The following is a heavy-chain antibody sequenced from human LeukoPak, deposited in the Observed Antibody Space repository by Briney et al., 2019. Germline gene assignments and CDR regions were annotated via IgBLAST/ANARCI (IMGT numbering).Heavy chain of an antibody. Sequence: ASVKVSCKASGYTFTSYGISWVRQAPGQGLEWMGWISAYNGNTNYAQKLQGRVTMTTDTSTSTAYMELRSLRSDDTAVYYCATRAGTGGYNWFDPWGQGTLVTVSS. CDR1: GYTFTSYG. V-gene: IGHV1-18*01. D-gene: IGHD6-19*01. CDR3: ATRAGTGGYNWFDP. J-gene: IGHJ5*02. CDR2: ISAYNGNT.